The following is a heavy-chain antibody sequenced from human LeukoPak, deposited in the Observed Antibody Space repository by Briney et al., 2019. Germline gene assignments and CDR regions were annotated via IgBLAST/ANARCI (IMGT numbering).Heavy chain of an antibody. CDR3: ARAVLATKSEHWFDS. Sequence: GSLRLSCAASGLTVSSNCMSWIRQPPGKGLEWIGYIYYTGSTNYNSSLKSRVTISVDTSKNQFSLNLSSVTAADTAMYYCARAVLATKSEHWFDSWGQGTLVTVSS. J-gene: IGHJ5*01. CDR1: GLTVSSNC. CDR2: IYYTGST. V-gene: IGHV4-59*02. D-gene: IGHD2-8*01.